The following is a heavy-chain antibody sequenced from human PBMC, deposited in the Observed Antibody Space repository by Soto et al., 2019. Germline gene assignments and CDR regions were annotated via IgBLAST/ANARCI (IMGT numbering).Heavy chain of an antibody. Sequence: SETLSLTCSVSGDSISRKYWSWLRQPAGGGLEWIGRIYTTGATNYNSSLKSRVSMSVDTSKNQFSLRLTSVTATDTAVYFCAMTVIAPSPYLDHWGQGLLVTVSS. D-gene: IGHD4-17*01. CDR2: IYTTGAT. J-gene: IGHJ4*02. CDR1: GDSISRKY. V-gene: IGHV4-4*07. CDR3: AMTVIAPSPYLDH.